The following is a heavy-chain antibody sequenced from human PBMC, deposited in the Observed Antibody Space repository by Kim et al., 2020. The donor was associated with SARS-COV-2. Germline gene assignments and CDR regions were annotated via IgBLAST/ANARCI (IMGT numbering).Heavy chain of an antibody. CDR3: AKCLSVWGIDSFDI. Sequence: GGSLRLSCPASGFTLDNYAMSWVRQAPGKGLEWVSYIRGGGAKTFYAGSVKGRFTLSRDNSKNTLFLQLNSLRAEDTALSYCAKCLSVWGIDSFDIWG. J-gene: IGHJ3*02. CDR1: GFTLDNYA. CDR2: IRGGGAKT. D-gene: IGHD3-16*01. V-gene: IGHV3-23*01.